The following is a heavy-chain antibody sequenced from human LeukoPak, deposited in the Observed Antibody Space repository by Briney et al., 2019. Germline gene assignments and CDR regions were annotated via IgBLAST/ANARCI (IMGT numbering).Heavy chain of an antibody. J-gene: IGHJ4*02. Sequence: GGSLRLSCAASGFTFSTYAVNWVRQAPGKGLEWVPTISGSGDSTYYADSVKGRFTISRDNSKNTLYLQMNSLRAEDTAVYYCAKRALRATLVLGAFDYWGQGTLVTVSS. D-gene: IGHD1-26*01. CDR2: ISGSGDST. V-gene: IGHV3-23*01. CDR3: AKRALRATLVLGAFDY. CDR1: GFTFSTYA.